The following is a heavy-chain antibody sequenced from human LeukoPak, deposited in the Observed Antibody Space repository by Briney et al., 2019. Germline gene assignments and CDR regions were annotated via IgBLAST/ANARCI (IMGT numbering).Heavy chain of an antibody. CDR2: IIPIFGTA. J-gene: IGHJ6*03. V-gene: IGHV1-69*05. Sequence: SVKVSCKASGGTFSSYAISWVRQAPGQGLEWMGGIIPIFGTANYAQKFQGRVTITTDESTSTAYMELSSLRSEDTAVYYCAVPSGYCSSTSCYTDHYYYYMDVWGKGTTVTVSS. D-gene: IGHD2-2*02. CDR1: GGTFSSYA. CDR3: AVPSGYCSSTSCYTDHYYYYMDV.